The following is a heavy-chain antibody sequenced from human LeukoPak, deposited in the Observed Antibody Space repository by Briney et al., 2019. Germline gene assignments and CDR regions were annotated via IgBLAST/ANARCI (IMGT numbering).Heavy chain of an antibody. CDR1: GFTFSRYG. V-gene: IGHV3-33*01. CDR3: VRDQLIRSGDWYFDL. CDR2: IWYDGSNQ. D-gene: IGHD5-24*01. J-gene: IGHJ2*01. Sequence: GRSLRLSCAASGFTFSRYGMHWVRQDPGKGLEWVAVIWYDGSNQYYADSVKGRFTISRDNSKNTLYLQMNSLRAEDTAVYYCVRDQLIRSGDWYFDLWGRGTLVAVSS.